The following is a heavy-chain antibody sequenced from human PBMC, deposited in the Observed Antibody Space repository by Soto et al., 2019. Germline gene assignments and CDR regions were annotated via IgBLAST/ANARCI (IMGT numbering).Heavy chain of an antibody. CDR2: ISYDGSNK. CDR3: AKGAYYDSSGYYFWYYYYGMDV. Sequence: GGSLRLSCAASGFTFSSNGMHWVRQAPGKGLEWVAVISYDGSNKYYADSVKGRFTISRDNSKNTLYLQMNSLRAEDTAVYYCAKGAYYDSSGYYFWYYYYGMDVWGQGTTVTVSS. V-gene: IGHV3-30*18. D-gene: IGHD3-22*01. CDR1: GFTFSSNG. J-gene: IGHJ6*02.